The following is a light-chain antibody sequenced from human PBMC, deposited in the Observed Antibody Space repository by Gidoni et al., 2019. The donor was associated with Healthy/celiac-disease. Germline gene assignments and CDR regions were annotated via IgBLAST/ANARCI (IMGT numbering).Light chain of an antibody. CDR2: QES. CDR1: KLGDKY. J-gene: IGLJ2*01. V-gene: IGLV3-1*01. CDR3: QAWDSSTVV. Sequence: SYELTQQPSVSVSPGQTASITCSGDKLGDKYACWYQQKPGQSPVLVIYQESKRHSGIPERFVGSNSGNTATLTISGTQAMDEADDYCQAWDSSTVVFGGGTKLTVL.